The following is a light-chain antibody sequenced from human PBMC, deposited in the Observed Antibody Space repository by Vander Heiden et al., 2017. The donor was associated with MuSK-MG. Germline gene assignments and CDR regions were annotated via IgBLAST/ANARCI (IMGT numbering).Light chain of an antibody. J-gene: IGKJ1*01. CDR1: QSINSNH. Sequence: EIVLTQSPGTLSLAPGERVTLSCRASQSINSNHLAWYQQKAGKAPRLLIFSDATKATGIPDWCIGGGSAPDYSPTTSGLRPEDVTGDFCQQHCNTLFTFGHGTNVDIK. CDR3: QQHCNTLFT. CDR2: SDA. V-gene: IGKV3-20*01.